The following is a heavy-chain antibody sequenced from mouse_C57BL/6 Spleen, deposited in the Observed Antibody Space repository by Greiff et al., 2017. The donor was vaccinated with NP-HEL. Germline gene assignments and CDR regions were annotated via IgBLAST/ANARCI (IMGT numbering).Heavy chain of an antibody. CDR1: GYTFTDYN. V-gene: IGHV1-18*01. D-gene: IGHD2-1*01. Sequence: EVKLQQSGPELVKPGASVKIPCKASGYTFTDYNMDWVKQSHGKSLEWIGDINPNNGGTIYNQKFKGKATLTVDKSSSTAYMELRSLTSEDTAVYYCARGRYYGNYEDAMDYWGQGTSVTVSS. CDR3: ARGRYYGNYEDAMDY. CDR2: INPNNGGT. J-gene: IGHJ4*01.